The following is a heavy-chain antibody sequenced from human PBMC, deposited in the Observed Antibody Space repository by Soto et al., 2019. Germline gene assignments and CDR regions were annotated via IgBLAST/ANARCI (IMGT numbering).Heavy chain of an antibody. CDR1: GFSLSTSAVG. CDR3: GHVEMITIGAVDQ. J-gene: IGHJ4*02. CDR2: IYGNDGK. V-gene: IGHV2-5*01. Sequence: QITLKESGPTLVKPTQTLTLTCTFSGFSLSTSAVGVGWIRQPPGKALEWLALIYGNDGKRYSPSLKSSLTITKDTSKQEVVLKLTNVDPVDTATYYCGHVEMITIGAVDQWGQGILVTVSS. D-gene: IGHD3-16*01.